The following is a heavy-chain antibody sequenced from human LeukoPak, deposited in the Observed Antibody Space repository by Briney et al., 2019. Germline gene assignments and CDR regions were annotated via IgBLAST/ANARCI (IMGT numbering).Heavy chain of an antibody. V-gene: IGHV3-30*04. Sequence: WKSLRLSCAASGFTFSSYARHWIRQAPGKGLEWVAVISYDGSNKYYADSMKGRFTISRDNSKNTLYLQMNSLTAEDTAVYYCARDQDSGSYLFDYWGQGTLVTVSS. D-gene: IGHD1-26*01. CDR3: ARDQDSGSYLFDY. CDR1: GFTFSSYA. J-gene: IGHJ4*02. CDR2: ISYDGSNK.